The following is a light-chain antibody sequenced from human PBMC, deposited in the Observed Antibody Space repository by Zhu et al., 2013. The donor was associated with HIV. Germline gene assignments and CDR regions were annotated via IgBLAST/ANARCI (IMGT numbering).Light chain of an antibody. CDR1: QDIGKS. J-gene: IGKJ4*01. CDR2: GAS. Sequence: DIQMTQSPPSLSASVGDRVTITCQASQDIGKSLNWFQQKPQTAPKVLIYGASNLQRGVPSRFSGSGSGTHFSLTINSLQPEDFATYYCQQYNSYPLTFGGGTKVEFK. CDR3: QQYNSYPLT. V-gene: IGKV1-33*01.